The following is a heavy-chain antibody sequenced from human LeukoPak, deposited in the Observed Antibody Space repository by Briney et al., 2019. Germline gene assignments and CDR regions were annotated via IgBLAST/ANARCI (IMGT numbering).Heavy chain of an antibody. CDR1: GGTFSSYA. CDR2: IIPILGIA. CDR3: AGIGLGYCSSTSCSRRGYYYYYGMDV. J-gene: IGHJ6*02. V-gene: IGHV1-69*04. D-gene: IGHD2-2*01. Sequence: SVKVSCKASGGTFSSYAISWVRQAPGQGLEWMGRIIPILGIANYAQKFQGRVTITADKSTSTAYMELSSLRPEDTAVYYCAGIGLGYCSSTSCSRRGYYYYYGMDVWGQGTTVTVSS.